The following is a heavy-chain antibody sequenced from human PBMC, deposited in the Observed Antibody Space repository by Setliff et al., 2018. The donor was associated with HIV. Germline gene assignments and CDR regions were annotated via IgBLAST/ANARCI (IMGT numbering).Heavy chain of an antibody. D-gene: IGHD3-10*01. CDR1: GYTFTGYY. V-gene: IGHV1-69*13. J-gene: IGHJ5*02. Sequence: SVKVSCKASGYTFTGYYMHWVRQAPGQGLEWMGGILPIFGSTDYAQKFQGRLXXTAVQSQNTVYMELSSLRSDDTAVYYCTNRGGSGTNVGNWFDPWGQGTLXTVSS. CDR3: TNRGGSGTNVGNWFDP. CDR2: ILPIFGST.